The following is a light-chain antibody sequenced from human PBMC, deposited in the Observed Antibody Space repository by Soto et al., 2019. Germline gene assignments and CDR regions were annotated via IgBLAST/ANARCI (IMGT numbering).Light chain of an antibody. V-gene: IGKV1-9*01. CDR3: QQLNIFPPLFT. Sequence: DIQLTQSPFFLSASVGDRVTITCRASQGIRSDVAWYQQRPGKAPELLIYGASTLRTGVASRFSGSGSGTEFTLTISSLQHEDFATYFCQQLNIFPPLFTFGPGTKVDIK. CDR2: GAS. CDR1: QGIRSD. J-gene: IGKJ3*01.